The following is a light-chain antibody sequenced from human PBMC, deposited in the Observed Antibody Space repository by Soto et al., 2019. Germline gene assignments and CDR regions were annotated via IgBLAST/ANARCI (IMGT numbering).Light chain of an antibody. V-gene: IGKV3D-7*01. Sequence: DIVMSQSPATQSLSQGERANLSCRASQSVSGTYLSWFQQKPGQAPRLLIYGASTRATGIPARFSGTGLGTDFTRTISILQPEDFAVYYSQQYGSSSWRCCQGTKVDIK. CDR1: QSVSGTY. CDR3: QQYGSSSWR. CDR2: GAS. J-gene: IGKJ1*01.